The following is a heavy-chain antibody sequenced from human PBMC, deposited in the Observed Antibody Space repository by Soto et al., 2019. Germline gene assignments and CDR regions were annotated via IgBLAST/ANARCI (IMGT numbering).Heavy chain of an antibody. CDR2: IYRTGST. J-gene: IGHJ4*02. CDR1: GGSFTSNNW. Sequence: SETLSLTCAVSGGSFTSNNWWTWVRQPPGQGLEWIGEIYRTGSTNYNPSLKSRVTISLDKSENQFSLKVTSLTAADTAVYYCASRYPGTSVDYWGQGTLVTVSS. V-gene: IGHV4-4*02. D-gene: IGHD1-7*01. CDR3: ASRYPGTSVDY.